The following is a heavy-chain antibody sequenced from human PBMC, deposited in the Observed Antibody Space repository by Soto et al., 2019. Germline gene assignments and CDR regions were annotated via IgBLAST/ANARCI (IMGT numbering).Heavy chain of an antibody. CDR3: ARLYLAATITSLDY. V-gene: IGHV3-7*01. J-gene: IGHJ4*02. CDR1: GFTFSNCW. CDR2: IKKDGSEK. Sequence: PGGSLRLSCAASGFTFSNCWLSWVRQAPGKGLEWVANIKKDGSEKYYVGSVVGRFTISRDNAENSLYLQMNSLRAEDTAVYYCARLYLAATITSLDYWGQGTLVTVSS. D-gene: IGHD5-12*01.